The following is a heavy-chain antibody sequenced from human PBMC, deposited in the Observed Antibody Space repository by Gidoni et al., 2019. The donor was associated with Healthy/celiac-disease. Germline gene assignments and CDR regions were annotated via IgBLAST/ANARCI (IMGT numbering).Heavy chain of an antibody. CDR1: GGSISSSSYY. CDR3: ARQGDDSWV. D-gene: IGHD2-15*01. V-gene: IGHV4-39*01. J-gene: IGHJ4*02. CDR2: IYYSGST. Sequence: QLQLQESGPGLVKPSETLSLTCAVSGGSISSSSYYWGWIRQPPGQGLEWIGSIYYSGSTYYNPSLKSRVTISVDTSKNQFSLKLSSVTAADTAVYYCARQGDDSWVWGQGTLVTVSS.